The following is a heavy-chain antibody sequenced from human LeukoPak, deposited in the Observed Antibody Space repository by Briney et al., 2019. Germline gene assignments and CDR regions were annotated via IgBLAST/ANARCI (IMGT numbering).Heavy chain of an antibody. D-gene: IGHD1-26*01. CDR3: ARQLGATSRDY. CDR1: GYXFTGYY. Sequence: GASVRVSCKASGYXFTGYYMHWVRQAPGQGLEWMGGIIPNSGATNYAQNFQGRVTMTRDTSISTAYMELDRLTSDDTAVYYCARQLGATSRDYWGQGTLVTVSS. J-gene: IGHJ4*02. V-gene: IGHV1-2*02. CDR2: IIPNSGAT.